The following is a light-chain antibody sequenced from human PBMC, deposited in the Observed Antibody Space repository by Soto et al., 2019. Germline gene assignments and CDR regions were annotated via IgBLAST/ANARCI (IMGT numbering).Light chain of an antibody. V-gene: IGKV3-20*01. CDR2: GAY. J-gene: IGKJ4*01. CDR1: QSVINSY. Sequence: EVVLTQSPGTLSLSSGERATLSCRASQSVINSYLAWYQQKPGQAPRLLLYGAYNRATGIPDRFSGSGSGTDFTLTISRLEPEDFAVYYCQQYGSSPRTFGGGTKVDIK. CDR3: QQYGSSPRT.